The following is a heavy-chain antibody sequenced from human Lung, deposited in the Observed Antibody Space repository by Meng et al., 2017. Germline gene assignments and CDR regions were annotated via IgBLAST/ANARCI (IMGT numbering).Heavy chain of an antibody. CDR1: GGSIGGAN. Sequence: WGAGLLRPSRNLSLPGAAKGGSIGGANGGWSRQPPAKGLEWIGKINHGGSTNYNPSLESRVTISVDTPKNQFSLRLTSMTVADTAVYYCARERHSTIIRGVIDFWGQGALVTVSS. V-gene: IGHV4-34*01. D-gene: IGHD3-10*01. J-gene: IGHJ4*02. CDR3: ARERHSTIIRGVIDF. CDR2: INHGGST.